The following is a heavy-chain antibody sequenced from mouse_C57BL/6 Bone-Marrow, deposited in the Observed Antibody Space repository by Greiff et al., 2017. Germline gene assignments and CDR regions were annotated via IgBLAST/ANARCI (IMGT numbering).Heavy chain of an antibody. D-gene: IGHD2-3*01. CDR2: IDPENGDT. CDR1: GFNIKDDY. Sequence: VQLQQSGAELVRPGASVKLSCTASGFNIKDDYMHWVKQRPEQGLEWIGWIDPENGDTEYASKFQGKATITADKSSNTAYLQLSSLTSEDTAVYYCTRWLLLDYWGQGTTLTVSS. V-gene: IGHV14-4*01. J-gene: IGHJ2*01. CDR3: TRWLLLDY.